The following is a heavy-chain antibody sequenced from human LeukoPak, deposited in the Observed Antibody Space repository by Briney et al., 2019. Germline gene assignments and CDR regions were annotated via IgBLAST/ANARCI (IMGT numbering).Heavy chain of an antibody. V-gene: IGHV1-24*01. Sequence: ASVKVSCKVSGYTLTELSMHWVRQAPGKGLEWMGGFDPEDGETIYAQKFQGRVTMTEDTSTDTAYMELSSLRSEDTAVYYWATLKRGYCSSTSCYKSAYYYYYYMDVWGKGTTVTVSS. D-gene: IGHD2-2*02. CDR3: ATLKRGYCSSTSCYKSAYYYYYYMDV. CDR1: GYTLTELS. CDR2: FDPEDGET. J-gene: IGHJ6*03.